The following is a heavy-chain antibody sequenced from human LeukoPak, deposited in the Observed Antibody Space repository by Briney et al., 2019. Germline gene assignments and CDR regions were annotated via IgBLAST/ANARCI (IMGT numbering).Heavy chain of an antibody. CDR2: SNTNTGNP. CDR1: GYTFTSYA. V-gene: IGHV7-4-1*02. CDR3: ARGNYDSSGYYYSIFEY. D-gene: IGHD3-22*01. J-gene: IGHJ4*02. Sequence: ASVKVSCKASGYTFTSYAMNWVRQAPGQRLEWMGWSNTNTGNPTYAQGFTGRFVFSLDTSVSTAYLQISSLKAEDTAVYYCARGNYDSSGYYYSIFEYWGQGTLATVSS.